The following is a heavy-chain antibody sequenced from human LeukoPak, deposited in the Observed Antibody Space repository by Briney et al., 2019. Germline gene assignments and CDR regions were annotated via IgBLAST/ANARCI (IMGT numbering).Heavy chain of an antibody. V-gene: IGHV3-30-3*01. Sequence: GGSLRLSCAASGFTFSSYAMHWVRQAPGKGLEWVAVISYDGSNKYYADSVKGRFTISRDNSKNTLYLQMNSLRAEDTAVYYCARNSLYYDILTGSPDCWGQGTLVTVSS. J-gene: IGHJ4*02. CDR3: ARNSLYYDILTGSPDC. D-gene: IGHD3-9*01. CDR1: GFTFSSYA. CDR2: ISYDGSNK.